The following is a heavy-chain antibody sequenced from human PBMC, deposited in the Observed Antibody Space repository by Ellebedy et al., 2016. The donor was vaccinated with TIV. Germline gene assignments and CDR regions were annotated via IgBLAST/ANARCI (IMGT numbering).Heavy chain of an antibody. J-gene: IGHJ5*02. D-gene: IGHD6-13*01. Sequence: PGGSLRLSCAASGFTFDDYAMHWVRQAPGKGLEWVSGISWNSGSIGYADSVKGRFTISRDNAKNSLYLQMNSLRAEDTALYYCAKDSSWYAGSGWFDPWGQGTLVTVSS. CDR3: AKDSSWYAGSGWFDP. CDR1: GFTFDDYA. CDR2: ISWNSGSI. V-gene: IGHV3-9*01.